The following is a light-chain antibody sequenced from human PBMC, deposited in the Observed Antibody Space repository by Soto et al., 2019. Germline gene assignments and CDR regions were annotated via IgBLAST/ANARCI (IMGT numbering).Light chain of an antibody. CDR3: QQYNDWPLT. J-gene: IGKJ4*01. V-gene: IGKV3-20*01. CDR2: GAS. CDR1: QSVSSSY. Sequence: IMLTKSPGTLSLSPGERATLSCRASQSVSSSYLAWYQQKPGQAPRLLIYGASSRATGIPDRFSGSGSGTEFTLTIISLLSEDSAVYYCQQYNDWPLTFGGGTKVDIK.